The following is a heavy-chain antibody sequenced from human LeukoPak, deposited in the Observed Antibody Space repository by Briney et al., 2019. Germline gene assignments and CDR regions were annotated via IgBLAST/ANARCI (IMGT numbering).Heavy chain of an antibody. Sequence: GGSLRLSCAASGFTFSSYSMNWVRQAPGKGLEWVSSISSSSSYIYYADSVKGRFTISRDNAKNSLYLQMNGLRAEDTAVYYCARDPRYTQYTFDYWGQGTLVTVSS. D-gene: IGHD5-18*01. J-gene: IGHJ4*02. CDR1: GFTFSSYS. V-gene: IGHV3-21*01. CDR2: ISSSSSYI. CDR3: ARDPRYTQYTFDY.